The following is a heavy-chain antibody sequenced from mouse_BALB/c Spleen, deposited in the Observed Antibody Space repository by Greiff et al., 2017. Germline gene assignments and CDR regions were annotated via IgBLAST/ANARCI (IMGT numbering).Heavy chain of an antibody. D-gene: IGHD2-4*01. CDR1: GFTFSSYA. CDR3: ARGGMISWFAY. V-gene: IGHV5-6-5*01. CDR2: ISSGGST. J-gene: IGHJ3*01. Sequence: DVHLVESGGGLVKPGGSLKLSCAASGFTFSSYAMSWVRQTPEKRLEWVASISSGGSTYYPDSVKGRFTISRDNARNILYLQMSSLRSEDTAMYYSARGGMISWFAYWGQGTLVTVSA.